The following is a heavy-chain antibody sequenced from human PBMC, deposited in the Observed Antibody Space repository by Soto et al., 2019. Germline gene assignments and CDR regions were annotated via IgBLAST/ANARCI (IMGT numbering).Heavy chain of an antibody. CDR3: ARDPGVPYGGYPNWFDP. V-gene: IGHV4-38-2*02. CDR2: IYHSGST. Sequence: SETLSLTCAVSGYSISSGYYWGWIRQPPGKGLEWIGSIYHSGSTYYNPSLKSRVTISVDTSKNQFSLKLSSVTAADTAVYYCARDPGVPYGGYPNWFDPWGQGTLVNV. D-gene: IGHD5-12*01. J-gene: IGHJ5*02. CDR1: GYSISSGYY.